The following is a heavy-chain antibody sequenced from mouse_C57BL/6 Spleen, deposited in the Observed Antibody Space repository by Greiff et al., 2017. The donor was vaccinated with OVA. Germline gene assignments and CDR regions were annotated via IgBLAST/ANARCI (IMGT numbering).Heavy chain of an antibody. CDR2: IYPGSGNT. V-gene: IGHV1-76*01. D-gene: IGHD2-1*01. CDR3: ARGDGNYPYWYFDV. Sequence: QVQLQQSGAELVRPGASVKLSCKASGYTFTDYYLNWVKQRPGQGLEWIARIYPGSGNTYYNEKFKGKAALTAEKSSSTAYMQLSSLTSEDSAVYFCARGDGNYPYWYFDVWGTGTTVTVSS. CDR1: GYTFTDYY. J-gene: IGHJ1*03.